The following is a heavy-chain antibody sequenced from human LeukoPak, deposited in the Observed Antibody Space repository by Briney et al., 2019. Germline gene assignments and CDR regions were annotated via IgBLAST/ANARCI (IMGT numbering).Heavy chain of an antibody. CDR3: ARDYYGSGSYYN. Sequence: SETLSLTCTVSGGSISSYYWSWIRQPPGKGLEWIGYIYYSGSTNYNPPLKSRVTISVDTSKNQFSLKLSSVTAADTAVYYCARDYYGSGSYYNWGQGTLVTVSS. V-gene: IGHV4-59*01. D-gene: IGHD3-10*01. CDR2: IYYSGST. J-gene: IGHJ4*02. CDR1: GGSISSYY.